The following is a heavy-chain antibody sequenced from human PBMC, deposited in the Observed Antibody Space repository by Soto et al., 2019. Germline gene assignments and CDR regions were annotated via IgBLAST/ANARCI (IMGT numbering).Heavy chain of an antibody. Sequence: PGGSLRLSCAASGFTFRSYDMSWIRQAPGKGLEWVSAISGSGDSTYYADSVKGRFTISRDNYQKTLHLQMNSLRAEDMAVFYCAGYRSGWQYYYGLDVWGQGTTVTVSS. D-gene: IGHD6-19*01. V-gene: IGHV3-23*01. CDR1: GFTFRSYD. J-gene: IGHJ6*02. CDR2: ISGSGDST. CDR3: AGYRSGWQYYYGLDV.